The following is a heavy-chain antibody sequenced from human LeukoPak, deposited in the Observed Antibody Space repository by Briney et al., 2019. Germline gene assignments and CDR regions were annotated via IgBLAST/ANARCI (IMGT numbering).Heavy chain of an antibody. CDR3: ARASVVATSKHFDY. D-gene: IGHD5-12*01. CDR2: LYYSGST. Sequence: SETLSLTCAVSGGSINSVDYSWSWIRQPPGKGLEWIGYLYYSGSTYYNPSLKSRVTISGDTSKNHFSLRLTSVTAADTAMYYCARASVVATSKHFDYWGQGTLVTVSS. J-gene: IGHJ4*02. CDR1: GGSINSVDYS. V-gene: IGHV4-30-4*07.